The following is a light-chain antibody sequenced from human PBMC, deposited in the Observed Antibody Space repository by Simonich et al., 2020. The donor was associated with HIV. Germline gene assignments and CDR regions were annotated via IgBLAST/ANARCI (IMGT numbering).Light chain of an antibody. J-gene: IGLJ1*01. CDR2: LNSDGSH. CDR3: QTWGSGFHI. Sequence: QLVLTQSPSASASLGASVKLTCTLSSGHSYYAIAWHQQQPEKGPRFLMKLNSDGSHSKGDGIPDRFSGSSSGAERYLTISNLQSEDEADYYCQTWGSGFHIFQTGTKVTVL. CDR1: SGHSYYA. V-gene: IGLV4-69*01.